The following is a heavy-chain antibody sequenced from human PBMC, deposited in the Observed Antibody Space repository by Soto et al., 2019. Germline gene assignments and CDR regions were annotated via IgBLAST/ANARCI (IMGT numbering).Heavy chain of an antibody. V-gene: IGHV1-69*01. D-gene: IGHD3-16*02. CDR3: ARGGRTFGGVIVPLYCFDY. CDR1: GGTFSSYA. CDR2: IIPIFGTA. J-gene: IGHJ4*02. Sequence: QVQLVQSGAEVKKPGSSVKVSCKASGGTFSSYAISWVRQAPGQGLEWMGGIIPIFGTANYAQKFQGRVTITADEFTSTAYMELSSLRSEDTAVYYCARGGRTFGGVIVPLYCFDYWGQGTLVTVSS.